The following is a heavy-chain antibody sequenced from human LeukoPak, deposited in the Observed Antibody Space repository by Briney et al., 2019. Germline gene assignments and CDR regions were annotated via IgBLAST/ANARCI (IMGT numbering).Heavy chain of an antibody. D-gene: IGHD1-26*01. J-gene: IGHJ4*02. CDR2: IYYSGST. Sequence: SETLSLTCTVSGGSISSSSYYWGWIRQPPGKGLEWIGSIYYSGSTYYNPSLKSRVTISVDTSKNQFSLKLSSVTAADTAVYYCARARGSYRSPFDYWGQGTLVTVSS. CDR3: ARARGSYRSPFDY. CDR1: GGSISSSSYY. V-gene: IGHV4-39*07.